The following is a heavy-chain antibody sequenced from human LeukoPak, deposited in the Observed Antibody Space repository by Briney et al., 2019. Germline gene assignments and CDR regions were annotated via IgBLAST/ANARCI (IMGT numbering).Heavy chain of an antibody. CDR3: AKTTYYDFWSGYLYFQH. V-gene: IGHV3-23*01. J-gene: IGHJ1*01. D-gene: IGHD3-3*01. CDR1: GFTFSSYA. CDR2: ISGSGGST. Sequence: GGSLRLSCAASGFTFSSYAMSWVRQAPGKGLEWVSAISGSGGSTYYADSVKGRFTISRDNSKNTLYLQMNSLRAEDTAVYYCAKTTYYDFWSGYLYFQHWGQGTLVTVSS.